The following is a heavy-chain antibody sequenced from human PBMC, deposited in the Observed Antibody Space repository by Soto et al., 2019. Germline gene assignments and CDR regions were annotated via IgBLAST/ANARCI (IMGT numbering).Heavy chain of an antibody. CDR2: ISYDGSNK. CDR3: ARDLLAARTF. V-gene: IGHV3-30-3*01. CDR1: GFTFSSYA. J-gene: IGHJ4*02. Sequence: GGSLRLSCAASGFTFSSYAMHWVRQAPGKGLEWVAVISYDGSNKYYADSVKGRFTISRDNSKNTLYLQMNSLRAEDTAVYYCARDLLAARTFWGQGTLVTVSS. D-gene: IGHD6-6*01.